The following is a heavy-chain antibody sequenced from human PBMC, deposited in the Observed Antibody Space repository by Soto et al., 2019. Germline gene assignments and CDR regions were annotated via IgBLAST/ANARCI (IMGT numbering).Heavy chain of an antibody. J-gene: IGHJ4*02. CDR1: GFTFSSYG. CDR2: VSYDEITK. V-gene: IGHV3-30*18. CDR3: AKPLGLLRRAMAQGSDY. D-gene: IGHD5-18*01. Sequence: GGSLRLSCAASGFTFSSYGMNWVRDAPGKGLEWVAVVSYDEITKYYADSVKGRFTISRDNSKNTVYLQMNSLRPEDTAVYYCAKPLGLLRRAMAQGSDYWGQGTLVTVSS.